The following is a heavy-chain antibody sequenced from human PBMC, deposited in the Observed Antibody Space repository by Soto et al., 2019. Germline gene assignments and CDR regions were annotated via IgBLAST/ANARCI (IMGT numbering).Heavy chain of an antibody. D-gene: IGHD1-26*01. CDR1: EFTVGSNY. Sequence: LRRSCAASEFTVGSNYMNWVRQAPGKGLECVSTIYSGGSTYYADSVKGRFTISRDDSKNTLYLQMNNLRAEDTAVYYCAGRVGATNYGMDVWGQGTTVTVSS. CDR2: IYSGGST. V-gene: IGHV3-53*01. J-gene: IGHJ6*02. CDR3: AGRVGATNYGMDV.